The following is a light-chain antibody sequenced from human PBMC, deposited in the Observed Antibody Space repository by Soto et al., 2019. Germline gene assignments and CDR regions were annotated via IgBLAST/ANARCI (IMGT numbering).Light chain of an antibody. Sequence: QSVLTQPPSASGSPGQSVTISCTGTSSDAGGYNYVSWYQQHPGKAPKLIIYDVSKRPSGVPDRFSGSKSGNTASLTVSGLQAEDEADYYCSSYAGSNSVVFGGGTKLTVL. V-gene: IGLV2-8*01. CDR3: SSYAGSNSVV. CDR2: DVS. J-gene: IGLJ2*01. CDR1: SSDAGGYNY.